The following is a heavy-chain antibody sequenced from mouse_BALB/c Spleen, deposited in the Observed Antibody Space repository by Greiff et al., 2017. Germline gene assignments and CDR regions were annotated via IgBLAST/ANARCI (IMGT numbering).Heavy chain of an antibody. CDR1: GYTFSSYW. J-gene: IGHJ2*01. V-gene: IGHV1-9*01. D-gene: IGHD2-2*01. Sequence: VQRVESGAELMKPGASVKISCTATGYTFSSYWIEWVKQRPGHGLEWIGEILAGSGSTNYNEKFKGKATFTADTSSNTAYMQLSSLTSEDSAVYDCARRNGYRYFDYWGQGTTLTVSS. CDR2: ILAGSGST. CDR3: ARRNGYRYFDY.